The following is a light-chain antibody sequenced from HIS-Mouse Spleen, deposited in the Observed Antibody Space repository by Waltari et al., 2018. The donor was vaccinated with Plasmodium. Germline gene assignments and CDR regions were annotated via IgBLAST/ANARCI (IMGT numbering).Light chain of an antibody. CDR3: QQSYSTWT. CDR2: AES. Sequence: DIQMTQSPYSLSASVGDRVTITCRASKSISSYLNWYQQKPGKAPKLLIYAESSLQSGVPSRFSGSRSGRDFTLTISSLQPEYFATYNCQQSYSTWTFGQGTKLEIK. CDR1: KSISSY. V-gene: IGKV1-39*01. J-gene: IGKJ1*01.